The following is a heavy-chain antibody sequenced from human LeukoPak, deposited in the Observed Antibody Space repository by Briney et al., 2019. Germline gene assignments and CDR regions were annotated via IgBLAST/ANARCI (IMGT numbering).Heavy chain of an antibody. CDR3: ARVDWDSSSWYYYYYYMDV. J-gene: IGHJ6*03. CDR2: INSDGSST. Sequence: GGSLRLSCAASGFTFSSYWMHWVRQAPGKGLVWVSRINSDGSSTSYADSVKGRFTISRDNAKNTLYLQMNSLRAEDTAVYYCARVDWDSSSWYYYYYYMDVWGKGTTVTVSS. V-gene: IGHV3-74*01. D-gene: IGHD6-13*01. CDR1: GFTFSSYW.